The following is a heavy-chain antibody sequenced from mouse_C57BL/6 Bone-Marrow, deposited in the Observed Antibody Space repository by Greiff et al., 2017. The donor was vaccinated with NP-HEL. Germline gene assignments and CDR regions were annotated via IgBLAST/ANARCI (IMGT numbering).Heavy chain of an antibody. Sequence: EVQLQQSGAELVRPGASVKLSCTASGFNITDDYMHWVKQRPEQGLEWIGWIDPENGDTEYASKFQGKATITADTSSNTAYLQLSSLTSEDTAVYYCTTSTTVPSSFYAMDYWGQGTSVTVSS. CDR2: IDPENGDT. CDR1: GFNITDDY. V-gene: IGHV14-4*01. CDR3: TTSTTVPSSFYAMDY. D-gene: IGHD1-1*01. J-gene: IGHJ4*01.